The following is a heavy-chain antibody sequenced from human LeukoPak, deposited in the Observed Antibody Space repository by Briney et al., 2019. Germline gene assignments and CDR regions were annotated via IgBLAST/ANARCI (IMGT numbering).Heavy chain of an antibody. CDR2: INHSESP. D-gene: IGHD1-7*01. CDR3: ARGVTGTTRIVDY. Sequence: SETLSLTCAVYGGSFRGYYWSWIRQPPGKGLEWIGEINHSESPNYNPSLKSRVTISVDTSKNQFSLKLSSVTAADTAVYYCARGVTGTTRIVDYWGQGTLVTVSS. V-gene: IGHV4-34*01. CDR1: GGSFRGYY. J-gene: IGHJ4*02.